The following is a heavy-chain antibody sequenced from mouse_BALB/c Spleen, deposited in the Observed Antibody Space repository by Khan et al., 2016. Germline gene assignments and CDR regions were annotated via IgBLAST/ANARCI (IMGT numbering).Heavy chain of an antibody. J-gene: IGHJ3*01. CDR2: ISYSGST. V-gene: IGHV3-2*02. D-gene: IGHD1-1*01. CDR1: GYSITSDYA. CDR3: ATTVVAPRFAY. Sequence: EVQLQESGPGLVKPSQSLSLTCTVTGYSITSDYAWNWIRQFPENKLEWLGYISYSGSTSYNPSPKSRISITRDTSKNQFFLQLNSVTTEDTATYYCATTVVAPRFAYWGQGTLVTVSA.